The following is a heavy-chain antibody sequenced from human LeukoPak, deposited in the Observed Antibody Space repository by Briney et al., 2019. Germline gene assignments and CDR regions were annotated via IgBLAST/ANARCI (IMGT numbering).Heavy chain of an antibody. D-gene: IGHD5-24*01. Sequence: PGGSLRLSCAASGFTFSSYSMNWVRQAPGKGLEWVSYISSSSSTIYYADSVKGRFTISRDNAKNSLYLQMNSLRAEDTAVYYCASPRGMATVDWGQGTLVTVSS. J-gene: IGHJ4*02. V-gene: IGHV3-48*01. CDR1: GFTFSSYS. CDR2: ISSSSSTI. CDR3: ASPRGMATVD.